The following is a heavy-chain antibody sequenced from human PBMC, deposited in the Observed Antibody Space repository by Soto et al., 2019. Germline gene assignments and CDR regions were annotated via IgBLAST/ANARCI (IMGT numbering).Heavy chain of an antibody. J-gene: IGHJ4*02. CDR1: GYNFGTYW. V-gene: IGHV5-51*01. CDR2: IYPSDSDT. Sequence: GESLKISCKGSGYNFGTYWIGWVRQMPGKGLEWMGIIYPSDSDTRYSPSFQAQVTISADKSINTAYLQWSNLKASDTAMYYCARLYGGQLDYWGQGTLVTVSS. CDR3: ARLYGGQLDY. D-gene: IGHD2-15*01.